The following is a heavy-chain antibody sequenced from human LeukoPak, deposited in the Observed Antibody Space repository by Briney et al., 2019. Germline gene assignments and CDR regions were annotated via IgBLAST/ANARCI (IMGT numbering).Heavy chain of an antibody. V-gene: IGHV3-15*01. J-gene: IGHJ5*02. Sequence: GGSLRLSCAASGFTFSNALMSWVRQAAEEGLEWSGSIKSKTDGGTTDYAKPVKSRFTISRDNSKNTLYLQMNSLETEDTAVYYCTTPFVPWGQGTLVTVSS. CDR3: TTPFVP. CDR1: GFTFSNAL. CDR2: IKSKTDGGTT.